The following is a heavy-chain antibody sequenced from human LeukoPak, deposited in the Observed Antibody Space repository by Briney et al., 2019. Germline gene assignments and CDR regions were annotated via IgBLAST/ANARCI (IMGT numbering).Heavy chain of an antibody. CDR2: IYTSGST. Sequence: PSETLSLTCTVSGGSISSGSYYWSWIRQPAGKGLEWIGRIYTSGSTNYNPSLKSRVTMSVDTSKNQFSLKLSSVTAADTAVYYCARVPVRSGPSQENYYYYMDVWGKGTTVTVSS. J-gene: IGHJ6*03. CDR1: GGSISSGSYY. V-gene: IGHV4-61*02. D-gene: IGHD6-19*01. CDR3: ARVPVRSGPSQENYYYYMDV.